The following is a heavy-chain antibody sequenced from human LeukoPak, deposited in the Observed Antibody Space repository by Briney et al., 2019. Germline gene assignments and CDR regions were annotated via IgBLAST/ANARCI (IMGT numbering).Heavy chain of an antibody. V-gene: IGHV4-39*01. CDR3: ARQDCSSTSCLFDY. CDR2: IYYSGST. Sequence: SETLSLTCTVSGGSISSSSYYWGCIRQPPGKGLECIGSIYYSGSTYYNPSLKSRVTISVDTSKNQFSLKLSSVTAADTAVYYCARQDCSSTSCLFDYWGQGTLVTVSS. CDR1: GGSISSSSYY. J-gene: IGHJ4*02. D-gene: IGHD2-2*01.